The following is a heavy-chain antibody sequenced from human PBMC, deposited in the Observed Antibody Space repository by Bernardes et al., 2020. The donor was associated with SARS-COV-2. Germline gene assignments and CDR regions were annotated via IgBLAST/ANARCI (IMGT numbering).Heavy chain of an antibody. Sequence: ASVKVSCRASGYTFTGFYVHWVRQAPGQGLEWMGWINPTSGDTNYAQNFQGRVTMTRDTSIYTAYIELTGLRSDDTAVYYCARDLMGAVTPANDYWGQGTLVTVSS. CDR1: GYTFTGFY. J-gene: IGHJ4*02. CDR2: INPTSGDT. V-gene: IGHV1-2*02. D-gene: IGHD4-17*01. CDR3: ARDLMGAVTPANDY.